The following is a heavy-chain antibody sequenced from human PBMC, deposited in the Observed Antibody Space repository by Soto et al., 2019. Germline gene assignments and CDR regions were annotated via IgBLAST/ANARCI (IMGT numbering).Heavy chain of an antibody. CDR2: INFDGSTT. CDR3: ARGGFRQWLLDY. D-gene: IGHD6-19*01. Sequence: EVQLVESGGGLVQPGGSLRLSCEASGFTFSSYWIHWVRQIQGKGLVWVSRINFDGSTTNYADSVKGRFTVSRDNAKNTVYLQVNSLRAEDTAVYYCARGGFRQWLLDYWAREPWSPSPQ. V-gene: IGHV3-74*01. J-gene: IGHJ4*02. CDR1: GFTFSSYW.